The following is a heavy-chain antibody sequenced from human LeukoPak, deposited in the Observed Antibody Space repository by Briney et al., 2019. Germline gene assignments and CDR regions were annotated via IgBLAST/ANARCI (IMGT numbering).Heavy chain of an antibody. CDR3: ATRLYDSSGYYYGDYFDY. J-gene: IGHJ4*02. Sequence: GGSLRLSCAASGFTFSSYAMSWVRQAPGKGLEWVSAISGGGGSTYYADSVKGRFTISRDNSKNTLYLQMNSLRAEDTAVYYCATRLYDSSGYYYGDYFDYWGQGTLVTVSS. CDR1: GFTFSSYA. V-gene: IGHV3-23*01. CDR2: ISGGGGST. D-gene: IGHD3-22*01.